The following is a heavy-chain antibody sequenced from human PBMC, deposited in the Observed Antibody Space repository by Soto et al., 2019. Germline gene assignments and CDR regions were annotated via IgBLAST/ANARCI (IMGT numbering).Heavy chain of an antibody. J-gene: IGHJ4*02. CDR1: GFTFSSYG. V-gene: IGHV3-33*01. CDR2: IWYDGSNK. D-gene: IGHD4-17*01. Sequence: QVQLVESGGGVVQPGRSLRLSCAASGFTFSSYGMHWVRQAPGKGLEWVAVIWYDGSNKYYADSVKGRFTISRDNSKNTLYLQMNSLRAEDTAVYYCERECKTVTIDYWGQGTLVTVSS. CDR3: ERECKTVTIDY.